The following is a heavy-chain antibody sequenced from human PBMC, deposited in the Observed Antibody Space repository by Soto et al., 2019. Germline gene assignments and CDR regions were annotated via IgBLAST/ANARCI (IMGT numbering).Heavy chain of an antibody. J-gene: IGHJ6*02. CDR3: AGGCSYYYYYGMDV. Sequence: QVQLVQSGAEVKKPGSSVKVSCKASGGTFSSYAISWVRQAPGQGLEWMGGIIPSFGTANYAQKFQGRVTMPADDSPSTAYMELSSLRAEDTAVYYCAGGCSYYYYYGMDVWGQGTTVTVSS. V-gene: IGHV1-69*12. D-gene: IGHD2-15*01. CDR2: IIPSFGTA. CDR1: GGTFSSYA.